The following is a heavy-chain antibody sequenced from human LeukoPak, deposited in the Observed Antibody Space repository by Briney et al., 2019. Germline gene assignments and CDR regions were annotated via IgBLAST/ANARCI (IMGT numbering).Heavy chain of an antibody. CDR2: ISGSGGST. CDR3: AKGRPRYFDWLLSNFDY. CDR1: GFTFSSYA. V-gene: IGHV3-23*01. Sequence: PGGSLRLSCAASGFTFSSYAMSWVRQAPGKGLEWVSAISGSGGSTYYADSVKGRFTISRDNSKNTLYLQMNSLRAEDTAVYYCAKGRPRYFDWLLSNFDYWGKGTLVTVSP. J-gene: IGHJ4*02. D-gene: IGHD3-9*01.